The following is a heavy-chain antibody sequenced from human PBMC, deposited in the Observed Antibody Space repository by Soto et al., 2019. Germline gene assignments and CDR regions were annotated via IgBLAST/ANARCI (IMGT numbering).Heavy chain of an antibody. CDR1: GYTFTSYG. CDR2: ISAYNGNT. Sequence: QVQLVQSGAEVKKPGASVKVSCKASGYTFTSYGISWVRQAPGQGLEWMGWISAYNGNTNYAQKLQGRGTMTTDTSTRTAYMELRSLRSDDTAVYYCARGVAVAGTDDYFQHWGQGTLVTVSS. D-gene: IGHD6-19*01. J-gene: IGHJ1*01. CDR3: ARGVAVAGTDDYFQH. V-gene: IGHV1-18*01.